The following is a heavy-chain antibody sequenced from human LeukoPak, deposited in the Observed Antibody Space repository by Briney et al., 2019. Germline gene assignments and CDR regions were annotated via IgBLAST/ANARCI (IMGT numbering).Heavy chain of an antibody. V-gene: IGHV3-21*01. CDR2: ISSSTSYI. Sequence: GGSLRLSCAASGFTFYSYSMNWVRQAPGKGLEWVSSISSSTSYIYYADSVKGRFTISRDNAKNSLYLQMNSLRAEDTAVYYCARAYYDDYSLFDNWGQGTLVTVSS. CDR1: GFTFYSYS. CDR3: ARAYYDDYSLFDN. D-gene: IGHD4-17*01. J-gene: IGHJ4*02.